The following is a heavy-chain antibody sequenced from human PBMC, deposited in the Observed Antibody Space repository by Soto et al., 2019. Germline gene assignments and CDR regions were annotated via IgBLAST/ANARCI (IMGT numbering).Heavy chain of an antibody. CDR2: IKQDGSEK. D-gene: IGHD4-4*01. CDR1: GFTFSSYW. J-gene: IGHJ4*02. V-gene: IGHV3-7*01. CDR3: ARGGYSNYWDYFDY. Sequence: GGSLRLSCAASGFTFSSYWMSWVRQAPGKGLEWVANIKQDGSEKYYVDSVKGRFTISRDNAKNSLYLQMNSLRAEDTAVYYCARGGYSNYWDYFDYWGQGTLVTVSS.